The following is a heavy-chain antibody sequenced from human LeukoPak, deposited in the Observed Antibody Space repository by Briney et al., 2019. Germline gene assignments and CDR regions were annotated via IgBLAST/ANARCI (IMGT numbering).Heavy chain of an antibody. Sequence: GGSLRLSCAASEFTVSNNHMSWVRQAPGKGLEWVSVTYISGNTYYADSVKGRFTISRDNSNNTLYLQMNSLRAEDTAVYYCAKDLLILRYFDWLVDYWGQGTLVTVSS. CDR2: TYISGNT. V-gene: IGHV3-66*03. CDR3: AKDLLILRYFDWLVDY. CDR1: EFTVSNNH. D-gene: IGHD3-9*01. J-gene: IGHJ4*02.